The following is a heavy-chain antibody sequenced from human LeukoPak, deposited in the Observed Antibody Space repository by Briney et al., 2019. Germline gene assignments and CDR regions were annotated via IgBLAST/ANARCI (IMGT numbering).Heavy chain of an antibody. CDR3: ASHSYSSRWYVDV. CDR2: INHSGST. V-gene: IGHV4-34*01. CDR1: GGSFSGYY. Sequence: SETLSLTCAVYGGSFSGYYWGWIRQPPGKGLEWIGEINHSGSTNYNPSLKRRVTISLYTPKNQFSLTLRSLTAADTAVYYCASHSYSSRWYVDVWGKGTTVTVSS. D-gene: IGHD6-13*01. J-gene: IGHJ6*03.